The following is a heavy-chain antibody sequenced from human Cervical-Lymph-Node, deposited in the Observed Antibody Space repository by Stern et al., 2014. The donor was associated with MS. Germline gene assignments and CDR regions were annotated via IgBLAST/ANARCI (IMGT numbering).Heavy chain of an antibody. CDR2: IIPMIGTA. V-gene: IGHV1-69*18. D-gene: IGHD2-2*01. Sequence: VQLVQSRAEVKKPGSSVKVSCKVSGGTFSTYAISSLRQAPGQGLEWMGTIIPMIGTANYAQNFQGRVTITADESTTTAYLELTSLRSEDTAVYYCARDLYCNTTSCSSWGQGTQVTVSS. CDR1: GGTFSTYA. J-gene: IGHJ5*02. CDR3: ARDLYCNTTSCSS.